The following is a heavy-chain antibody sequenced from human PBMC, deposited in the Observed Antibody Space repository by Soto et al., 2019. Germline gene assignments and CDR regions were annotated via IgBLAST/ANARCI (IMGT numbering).Heavy chain of an antibody. Sequence: GGSLRLSCAASGFTFTNAWINWVRQAPGRGLEWVGRIKSKTDGGTTDYAEPVKGRFAISRDDSNNMVYLQMNSLKIEDTAVYYCTTDSYSTIIIVRFDYWGHGTLVTVSS. J-gene: IGHJ4*01. CDR1: GFTFTNAW. D-gene: IGHD3-22*01. V-gene: IGHV3-15*07. CDR2: IKSKTDGGTT. CDR3: TTDSYSTIIIVRFDY.